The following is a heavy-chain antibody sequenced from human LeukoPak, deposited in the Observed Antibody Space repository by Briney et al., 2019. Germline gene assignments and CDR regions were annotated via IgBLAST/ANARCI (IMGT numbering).Heavy chain of an antibody. CDR1: GFTLSSYW. J-gene: IGHJ5*02. CDR3: ARDPYSSGWYGNENYYWFDP. Sequence: PGGPLRLSCAASGFTLSSYWMSWVRQAPGKGLEWVANVKQDGSEKYYVDSVKGRFTISRDNAKNSLYLQMNSLRAEDTAVYYCARDPYSSGWYGNENYYWFDPWGQGTLVTVSS. D-gene: IGHD6-19*01. V-gene: IGHV3-7*01. CDR2: VKQDGSEK.